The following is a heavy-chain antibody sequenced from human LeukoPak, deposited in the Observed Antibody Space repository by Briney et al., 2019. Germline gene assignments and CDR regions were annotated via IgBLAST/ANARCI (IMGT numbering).Heavy chain of an antibody. CDR2: IRYDETNE. J-gene: IGHJ6*03. Sequence: GGSLRLSCAASGFNFNTYGMYWVRQAPGKGLEWVAFIRYDETNEYYADSVKGRFTISRDNSKNTLFLQMNSSRPEDTAVYYCARHPGDFTGIVNYYYMDVWGKGTTVTVSS. D-gene: IGHD1-26*01. V-gene: IGHV3-30*02. CDR3: ARHPGDFTGIVNYYYMDV. CDR1: GFNFNTYG.